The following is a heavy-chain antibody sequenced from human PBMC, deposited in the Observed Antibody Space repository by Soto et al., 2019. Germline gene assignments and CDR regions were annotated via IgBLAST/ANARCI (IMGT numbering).Heavy chain of an antibody. V-gene: IGHV1-69*13. CDR3: ARERDIVVVPAARNYGMDV. J-gene: IGHJ6*02. CDR1: GGTFSSYA. Sequence: SVKVSCKASGGTFSSYAISWVRQAPGQGLEWMGGIIPIFGTANYAQKFQGRVTITADESTSTAYMELSSLRSEDTAVYYCARERDIVVVPAARNYGMDVWGQGTTVTVSS. CDR2: IIPIFGTA. D-gene: IGHD2-2*01.